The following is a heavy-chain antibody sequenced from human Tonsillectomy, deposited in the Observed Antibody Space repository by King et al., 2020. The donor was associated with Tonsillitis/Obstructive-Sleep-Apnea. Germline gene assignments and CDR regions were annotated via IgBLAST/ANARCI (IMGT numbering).Heavy chain of an antibody. Sequence: VPLVESGGGVVQPGRSLRLSCAASGFTFSSYGMHWVRQAPGKGLEWVAVISYDGSNKYYADSVKGRFTISRDNSKNTLYLQMNSLRAEDTAVYYCAKDLPRRSYAFDIWGQGTMVTVSS. J-gene: IGHJ3*02. D-gene: IGHD6-6*01. CDR2: ISYDGSNK. CDR3: AKDLPRRSYAFDI. V-gene: IGHV3-30*18. CDR1: GFTFSSYG.